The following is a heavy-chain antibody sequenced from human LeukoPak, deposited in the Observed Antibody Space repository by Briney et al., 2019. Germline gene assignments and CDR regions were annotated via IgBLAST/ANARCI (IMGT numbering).Heavy chain of an antibody. CDR1: GYSFTSYW. V-gene: IGHV5-51*01. J-gene: IGHJ6*02. Sequence: GESLKISCKGSGYSFTSYWIGWVRQMHGKGLEWMGIIYPGDSDTRYSPSFQGQVTISADKSISTAYLQWSSLKASDTAMYYCAASGAVAGTYYAMDVWGQGTTVTVSS. CDR2: IYPGDSDT. CDR3: AASGAVAGTYYAMDV. D-gene: IGHD6-19*01.